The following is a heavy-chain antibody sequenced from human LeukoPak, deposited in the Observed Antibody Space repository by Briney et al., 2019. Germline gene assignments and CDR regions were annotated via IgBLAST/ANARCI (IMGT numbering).Heavy chain of an antibody. J-gene: IGHJ6*02. Sequence: GGSLRLSCAASGFTFSSYSMNWVRQAPGKGLEWVSYISSSGSTIYYADSVKGRFTISRDNAKNSLYLQMNSLRAEDTAVYYCAREHYDFWSGYRYEYYYYYYGMDVWGQGTTVTVSS. CDR1: GFTFSSYS. CDR3: AREHYDFWSGYRYEYYYYYYGMDV. V-gene: IGHV3-48*04. D-gene: IGHD3-3*01. CDR2: ISSSGSTI.